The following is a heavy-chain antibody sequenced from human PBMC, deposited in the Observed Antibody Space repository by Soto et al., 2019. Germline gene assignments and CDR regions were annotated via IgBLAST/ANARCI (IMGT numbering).Heavy chain of an antibody. CDR3: VRVLYDSGVVDF. J-gene: IGHJ4*02. D-gene: IGHD5-12*01. V-gene: IGHV3-53*01. Sequence: QLVESGGGLFQAGGSTRLSCLASGFTVSRYDMAWVRQAPGKGLEWASIIQTGGATYYTDSAQGRFTISRDSSRNTGYLQMSSLRVEDTGVYSCVRVLYDSGVVDFWGQGSPITVS. CDR2: IQTGGAT. CDR1: GFTVSRYD.